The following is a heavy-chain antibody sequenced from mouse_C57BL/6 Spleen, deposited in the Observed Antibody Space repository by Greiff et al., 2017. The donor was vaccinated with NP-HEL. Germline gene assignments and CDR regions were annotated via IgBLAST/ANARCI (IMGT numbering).Heavy chain of an antibody. CDR2: IDPSDSYT. CDR1: GYTFTSYW. CDR3: ASITTVVAHYFDY. D-gene: IGHD1-1*01. Sequence: QVQLQQSGAELVRPGTSVKLSCKASGYTFTSYWMHWVKQRPGQGLEWIGVIDPSDSYTNYNQKFKGKATLTVDTSSSTAYMQLSSLTSEDSAVYYCASITTVVAHYFDYWGQGTTLTVSS. J-gene: IGHJ2*01. V-gene: IGHV1-59*01.